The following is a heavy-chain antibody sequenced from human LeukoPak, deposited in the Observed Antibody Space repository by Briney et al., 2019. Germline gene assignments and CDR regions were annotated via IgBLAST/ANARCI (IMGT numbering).Heavy chain of an antibody. CDR2: INSDGSST. D-gene: IGHD6-6*01. CDR3: VRRGSSWIFDY. Sequence: GGSLRLSCAAAGFTFTSYWMHWVRQTPGKGLVCVSHINSDGSSTMYADSVKGRFTISRDNAKSTLYLQMHSLRAEDTAIYSRVRRGSSWIFDYWSQGTLATVSS. CDR1: GFTFTSYW. V-gene: IGHV3-74*03. J-gene: IGHJ4*02.